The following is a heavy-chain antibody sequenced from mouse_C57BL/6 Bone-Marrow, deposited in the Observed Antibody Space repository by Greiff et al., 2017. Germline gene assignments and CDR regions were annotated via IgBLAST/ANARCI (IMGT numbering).Heavy chain of an antibody. CDR3: TRSGSICVDWYFDV. CDR1: GYTFTDYE. Sequence: QVHVKQSGAELVRPGASVTLSCKASGYTFTDYEMHWVKQTPVHGLEWIGAIDPETGGTAYNQKFKGKAILTADKASSTAYMELRILTSEDSAVYYCTRSGSICVDWYFDVWGTGTTVTVSS. CDR2: IDPETGGT. J-gene: IGHJ1*03. V-gene: IGHV1-15*01. D-gene: IGHD6-2*01.